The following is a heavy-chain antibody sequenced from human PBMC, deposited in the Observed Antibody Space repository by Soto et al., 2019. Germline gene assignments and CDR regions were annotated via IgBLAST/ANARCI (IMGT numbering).Heavy chain of an antibody. CDR1: GFTLSSYA. J-gene: IGHJ5*02. CDR3: AKDSPVLRYFDWLHGP. V-gene: IGHV3-23*01. Sequence: GGCMRLSCAASGFTLSSYAMSWVRQAPGKGLEWVSAISGSGGSTYYADSVKGRFTISRDNSKNTLYLQMNSLRAEDTAVYYCAKDSPVLRYFDWLHGPWGQGTLVTVSS. CDR2: ISGSGGST. D-gene: IGHD3-9*01.